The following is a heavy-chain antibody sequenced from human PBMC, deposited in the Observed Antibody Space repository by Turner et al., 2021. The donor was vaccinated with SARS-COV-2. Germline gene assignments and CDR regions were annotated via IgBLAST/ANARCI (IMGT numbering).Heavy chain of an antibody. CDR2: MSYDGNNK. CDR1: GFTFRSYA. J-gene: IGHJ6*02. Sequence: QVQLVESGGGVVQPGRSLRLSCAASGFTFRSYAMHWVRQAPGKGLEWVAVMSYDGNNKYYADSVKGRFTISRDNSKNTLYLQMNSLRAEDTSVYYCARDLKAITMIVVDDYYYYYGMDVWGQGTTVTVSS. D-gene: IGHD3-22*01. CDR3: ARDLKAITMIVVDDYYYYYGMDV. V-gene: IGHV3-30-3*01.